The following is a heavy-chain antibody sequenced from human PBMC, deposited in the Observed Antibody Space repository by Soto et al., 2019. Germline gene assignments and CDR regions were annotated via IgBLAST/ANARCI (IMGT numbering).Heavy chain of an antibody. Sequence: QVQLVQSGAEVKKPGASVKVSCKVSGNIFTSQYMHWARQAPGQGLEWMAMINPSGGRTSYAQMFQGRVTMTRDTSTSTVHMELSSLRSEDTAVYYCFRDVGDWGQGTLVTVSS. D-gene: IGHD3-3*01. J-gene: IGHJ4*02. CDR1: GNIFTSQY. CDR2: INPSGGRT. CDR3: FRDVGD. V-gene: IGHV1-46*03.